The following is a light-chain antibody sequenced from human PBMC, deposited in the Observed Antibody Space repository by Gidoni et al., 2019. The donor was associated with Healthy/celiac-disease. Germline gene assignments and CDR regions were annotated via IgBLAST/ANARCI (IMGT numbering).Light chain of an antibody. CDR3: QQYGSSPP. CDR2: GAS. V-gene: IGKV3-20*01. CDR1: QSVSSSY. Sequence: EIVLTQSPGTLSLSPGERATLSCRASQSVSSSYLAWYQQKPGQAPRLLIYGASSRATGIPDRFSGSGSGTDFTLTISRLEPEDFAVYYCQQYGSSPPFGPGTKVEIK. J-gene: IGKJ3*01.